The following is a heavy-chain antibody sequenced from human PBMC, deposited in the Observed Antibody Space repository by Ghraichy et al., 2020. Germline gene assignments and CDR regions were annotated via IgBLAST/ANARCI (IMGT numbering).Heavy chain of an antibody. CDR3: VRDGYCSGGSCAPRGYNWFDP. D-gene: IGHD2-15*01. J-gene: IGHJ5*02. CDR1: GYTFSSYD. Sequence: ASVKVSCKASGYTFSSYDINWVRQATGQGLEWMGWMNPNSGNTGYAQKFQGRVTMTRNTSINTAYMELSSLRSEDTAVYYCVRDGYCSGGSCAPRGYNWFDPWGQGTLVTVSS. V-gene: IGHV1-8*01. CDR2: MNPNSGNT.